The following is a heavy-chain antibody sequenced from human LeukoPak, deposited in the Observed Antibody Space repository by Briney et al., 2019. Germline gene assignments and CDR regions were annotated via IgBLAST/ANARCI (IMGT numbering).Heavy chain of an antibody. CDR1: ECSFSSYW. Sequence: PGGSLRLSCAASECSFSSYWMSWVRQAPGKGLEWVAGIKQHGSETYYVDSVKGRFTISRDNAKTSLYLQMNSLSAEDTAVYYCAKNYYDSSLDYWGQGTLVTVSS. CDR3: AKNYYDSSLDY. D-gene: IGHD3-22*01. V-gene: IGHV3-7*05. CDR2: IKQHGSET. J-gene: IGHJ4*02.